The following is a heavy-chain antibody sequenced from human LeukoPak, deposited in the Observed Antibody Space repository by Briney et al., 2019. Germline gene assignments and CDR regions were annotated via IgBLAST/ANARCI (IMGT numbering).Heavy chain of an antibody. V-gene: IGHV4-4*07. CDR2: IYTRGST. Sequence: SETLSLTCTVSGGSLNNYYWSWIWQPAGKGLEWIGRIYTRGSTNYNPSLKSRVTMSVDTSKNQFSLKLSSVTAADTAVYYCARGRYCSADICSGGDAFDIWGQGTMVSVSS. J-gene: IGHJ3*02. CDR1: GGSLNNYY. CDR3: ARGRYCSADICSGGDAFDI. D-gene: IGHD2-15*01.